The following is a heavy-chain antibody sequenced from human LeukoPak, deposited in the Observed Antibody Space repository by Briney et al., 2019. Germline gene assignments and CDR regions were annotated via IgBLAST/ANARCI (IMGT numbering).Heavy chain of an antibody. Sequence: PSETLSLTCTVSGGSISSYYWSWIRQPPGKGLEWIGRLYTSGGTNYNPSLKSRVTMSVDTSKNQFSLRLSSVTAADTAVYYCARVQGFSYTYDWFDPWGQGTLVTVSS. J-gene: IGHJ5*02. CDR2: LYTSGGT. CDR3: ARVQGFSYTYDWFDP. V-gene: IGHV4-4*07. D-gene: IGHD3-16*01. CDR1: GGSISSYY.